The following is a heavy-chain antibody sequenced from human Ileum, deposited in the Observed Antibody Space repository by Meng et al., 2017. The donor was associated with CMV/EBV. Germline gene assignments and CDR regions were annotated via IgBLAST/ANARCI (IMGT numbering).Heavy chain of an antibody. CDR1: GDSLRSYY. CDR3: ARSNDYSTFGYGMDV. J-gene: IGHJ6*02. D-gene: IGHD4-11*01. CDR2: ISYSGTT. Sequence: SETLSLTCTVSGDSLRSYYWMWIRQSPGKALDWIGYISYSGTTTYNPSLKSRVTMLIDTSKNQFSLRLTSVTAADTAVYYCARSNDYSTFGYGMDVWGQGTTVTVSS. V-gene: IGHV4-59*01.